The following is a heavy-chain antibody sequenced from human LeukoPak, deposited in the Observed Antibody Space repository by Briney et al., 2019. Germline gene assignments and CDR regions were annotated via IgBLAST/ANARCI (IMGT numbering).Heavy chain of an antibody. J-gene: IGHJ4*02. CDR1: GGSFSGYY. V-gene: IGHV4-34*01. CDR3: ARKGVLTVTVAFDY. CDR2: INHSGST. Sequence: SSETLSLTCVVYGGSFSGYYWNWIRQPPGKGLEWIGEINHSGSTNFNPSLKSRVTMSVDTSKNQFSLNLTSVTAADTAVYYCARKGVLTVTVAFDYWGQGSLVTVSS. D-gene: IGHD4-11*01.